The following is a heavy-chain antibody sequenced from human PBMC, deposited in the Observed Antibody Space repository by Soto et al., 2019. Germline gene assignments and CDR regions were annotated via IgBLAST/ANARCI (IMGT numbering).Heavy chain of an antibody. D-gene: IGHD6-19*01. CDR2: ISWNSGSI. CDR3: AKDKGSGWYFNYYYGMDV. Sequence: GGSLRLSCAASGFTFDDYAMHWVRQAPGKGLEWVSGISWNSGSIGYADSVKGRFTISRDNAKNSLYLQMNSLRAEDTALYYCAKDKGSGWYFNYYYGMDVWGQGSRVTVS. J-gene: IGHJ6*02. CDR1: GFTFDDYA. V-gene: IGHV3-9*01.